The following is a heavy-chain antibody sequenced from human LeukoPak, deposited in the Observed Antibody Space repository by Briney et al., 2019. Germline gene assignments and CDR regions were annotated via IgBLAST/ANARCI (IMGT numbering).Heavy chain of an antibody. CDR3: ARVGGITMIVVLIGDAFDI. D-gene: IGHD3-22*01. Sequence: TGGSLRLSCAASGFTFSSYGMSWVRQAPGKGLEWVSAISGSGGSTYYADSVKGRFTISRDNSKNTLYLQMNSLRAEDTAVYYCARVGGITMIVVLIGDAFDIWGQGTMVTVSS. J-gene: IGHJ3*02. CDR2: ISGSGGST. CDR1: GFTFSSYG. V-gene: IGHV3-23*01.